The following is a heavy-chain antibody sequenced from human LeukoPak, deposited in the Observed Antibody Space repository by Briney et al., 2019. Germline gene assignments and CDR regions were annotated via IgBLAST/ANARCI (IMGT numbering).Heavy chain of an antibody. CDR2: ISGSGTGT. CDR1: GFTFSSSA. D-gene: IGHD1-1*01. Sequence: PGGSLRLSCAASGFTFSSSAMSWVRQAPGKGLEWVSGISGSGTGTNHADSVKGRFTISRDNSKSTLYLQMNSLRAEDTAVYYCAKAFNLPNWNRTPFDYWGQGTLVTVSS. V-gene: IGHV3-23*01. CDR3: AKAFNLPNWNRTPFDY. J-gene: IGHJ4*02.